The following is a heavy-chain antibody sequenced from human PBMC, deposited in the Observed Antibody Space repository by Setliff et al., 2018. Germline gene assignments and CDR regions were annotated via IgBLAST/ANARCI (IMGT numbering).Heavy chain of an antibody. CDR3: ARGYCSGGSCYSGLPSAFDI. CDR1: GYTFTSYD. D-gene: IGHD2-15*01. V-gene: IGHV1-8*03. J-gene: IGHJ3*02. Sequence: PSVKVSCKASGYTFTSYDINWVRQATGQGLEWMGWMNPNSGNTGYAQKFQGRVTITRNTSISTAYMELSSLRSEDTAVYYCARGYCSGGSCYSGLPSAFDIWGQGTMVTVS. CDR2: MNPNSGNT.